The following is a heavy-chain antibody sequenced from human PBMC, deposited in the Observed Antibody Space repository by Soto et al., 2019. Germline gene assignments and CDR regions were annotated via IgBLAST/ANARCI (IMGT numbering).Heavy chain of an antibody. V-gene: IGHV4-30-4*01. J-gene: IGHJ4*02. CDR2: IYYSGST. CDR1: GGSISSGDYY. Sequence: NPSETLSLTCTVSGGSISSGDYYWSWIRQPPGKGLEWIGYIYYSGSTYYNPSLKSRVTISVDTSKNQFSLKLSSVTAADTAVYYCAREPYYYDSSGSNPDYWGQGTLVTVSS. D-gene: IGHD3-22*01. CDR3: AREPYYYDSSGSNPDY.